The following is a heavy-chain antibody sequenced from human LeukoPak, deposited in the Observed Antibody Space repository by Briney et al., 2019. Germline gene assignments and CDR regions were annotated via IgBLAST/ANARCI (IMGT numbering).Heavy chain of an antibody. CDR3: ARDVTGTTSAYNWIGP. V-gene: IGHV3-21*01. CDR1: GFTFSTYT. J-gene: IGHJ5*02. CDR2: IGSSVSSSTTYI. Sequence: GGSLRLSCSASGFTFSTYTMNWIRQAPGKGLEWVSCIGSSVSSSTTYIYYADSVKGRFTISRDNAKNSLYLQMNSLRAEDTAVYYCARDVTGTTSAYNWIGPWGQGVLVTVSS. D-gene: IGHD1-1*01.